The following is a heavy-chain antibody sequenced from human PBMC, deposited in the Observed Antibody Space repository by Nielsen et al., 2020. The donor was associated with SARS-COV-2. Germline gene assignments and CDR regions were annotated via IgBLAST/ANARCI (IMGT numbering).Heavy chain of an antibody. Sequence: GESLKISCAASGFRFTSYSMNWVRQAPGKGLEWVASITMSGAYMYYADSVRGRFTVSRDNAENSLYLQMNSLRDEDTAVYYCAGDQGGGAATSNWYFDLWGRGTLVIVSS. D-gene: IGHD6-25*01. CDR1: GFRFTSYS. CDR2: ITMSGAYM. J-gene: IGHJ2*01. CDR3: AGDQGGGAATSNWYFDL. V-gene: IGHV3-21*06.